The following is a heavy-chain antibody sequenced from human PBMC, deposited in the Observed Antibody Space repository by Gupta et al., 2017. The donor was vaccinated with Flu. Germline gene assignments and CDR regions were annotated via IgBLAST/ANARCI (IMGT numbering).Heavy chain of an antibody. J-gene: IGHJ4*02. CDR1: GFTFSSYA. CDR3: AKDPSFSYGDSFDW. V-gene: IGHV3-23*01. Sequence: EVQLLESGGGLVQPGGSLRLSCAASGFTFSSYAMHWVRQAPGKGLEWVSTISGSGDSTYFADSVRGRFTISRDNSRNTLYLQMNSLRAEDTAVYYCAKDPSFSYGDSFDWWGQGTLVTVSS. CDR2: ISGSGDST. D-gene: IGHD1-26*01.